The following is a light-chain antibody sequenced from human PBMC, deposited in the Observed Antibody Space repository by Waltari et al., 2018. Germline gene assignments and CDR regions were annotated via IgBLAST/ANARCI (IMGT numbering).Light chain of an antibody. CDR1: SSTIGSNT. V-gene: IGLV1-44*01. J-gene: IGLJ3*02. CDR2: SNN. Sequence: QSVLTQPPSASGTPGQRVTISCSGSSSTIGSNTVNLYQQLPGTAPKLIIYSNNQRPAGVPDRFSGSKAGTSASLAISGLQAEDEADYYCAAWDDSLNGPVFGGGTKLTVL. CDR3: AAWDDSLNGPV.